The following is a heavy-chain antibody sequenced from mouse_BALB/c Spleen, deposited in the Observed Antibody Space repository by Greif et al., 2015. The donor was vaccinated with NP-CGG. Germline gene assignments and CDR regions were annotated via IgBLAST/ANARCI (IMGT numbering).Heavy chain of an antibody. J-gene: IGHJ1*01. CDR1: GYAFSSSW. CDR2: IYPGDGDT. D-gene: IGHD2-4*01. V-gene: IGHV1-82*01. CDR3: ARGGITSWYFDV. Sequence: QVQLQQSGPELVKPGASVKISCKASGYAFSSSWMNWVKQRPGQGLEWIGRIYPGDGDTNYNGKFKGKATLTADKSSSTAYMQLSSLTSVDSAVYFCARGGITSWYFDVWGAGTTVTVSS.